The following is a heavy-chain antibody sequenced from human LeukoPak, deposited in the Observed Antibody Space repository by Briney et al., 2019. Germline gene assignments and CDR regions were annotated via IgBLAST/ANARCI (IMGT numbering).Heavy chain of an antibody. Sequence: SVKISCKASGGTFSSYAISWVRQAPGQGLEWMGGIIPIFGTANYAQKFQGRVTITTDESTSTAYMELSSLRSEDTAVYYCAREHQDSSSSFGAFDIWGQGTMVTVSS. V-gene: IGHV1-69*05. CDR2: IIPIFGTA. J-gene: IGHJ3*02. D-gene: IGHD6-6*01. CDR1: GGTFSSYA. CDR3: AREHQDSSSSFGAFDI.